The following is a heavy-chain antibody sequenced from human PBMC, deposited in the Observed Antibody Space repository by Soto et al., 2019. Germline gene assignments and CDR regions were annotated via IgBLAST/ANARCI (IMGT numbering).Heavy chain of an antibody. CDR3: ASSAHSSIFDY. J-gene: IGHJ4*01. Sequence: EVQLVESGGGLVQPGGSLRLSCAASGFTFSSHWMGWVRQAPGKGLEWVANIEQDGSDKYYVDSVKGRFTISRDTAKNSLYLQMNNLRAEDAAVYYCASSAHSSIFDYWGQGTLATVSS. V-gene: IGHV3-7*01. CDR2: IEQDGSDK. D-gene: IGHD6-19*01. CDR1: GFTFSSHW.